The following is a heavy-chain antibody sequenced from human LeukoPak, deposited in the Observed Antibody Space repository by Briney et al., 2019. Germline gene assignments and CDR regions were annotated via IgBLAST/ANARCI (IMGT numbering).Heavy chain of an antibody. V-gene: IGHV3-23*01. J-gene: IGHJ6*02. D-gene: IGHD2-2*01. CDR3: AKARSTSGSYGMDV. CDR2: ISGSGGST. Sequence: GSLRLSCAASGFTFSSYAMSWVRQAPGKGLEWVSAISGSGGSTYYAGSVKGRFTISRDNSKNTLYLQMNSLRAEDTAVYYCAKARSTSGSYGMDVWGQGTTVTVSS. CDR1: GFTFSSYA.